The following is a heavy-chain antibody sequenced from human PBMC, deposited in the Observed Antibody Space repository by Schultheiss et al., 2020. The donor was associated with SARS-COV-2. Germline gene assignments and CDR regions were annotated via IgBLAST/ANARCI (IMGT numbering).Heavy chain of an antibody. J-gene: IGHJ3*02. CDR2: ISGSGGST. CDR1: GFTFSSYA. V-gene: IGHV3-23*01. CDR3: ARDLGNWGNDAFDI. D-gene: IGHD7-27*01. Sequence: GGSLRLSFAASGFTFSSYAMSWVRQAPGKGLEWVSAISGSGGSTYYADSVKGRFTISRDNAKNTLYLQMNSLRAEDTAVYYCARDLGNWGNDAFDIWGQGTMVTVSS.